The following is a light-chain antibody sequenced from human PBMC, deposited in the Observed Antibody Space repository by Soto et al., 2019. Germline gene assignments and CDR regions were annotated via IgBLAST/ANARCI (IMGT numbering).Light chain of an antibody. CDR2: EVS. CDR1: SSDVGGYNY. V-gene: IGLV2-8*01. Sequence: QSALTQPPSESGSPGQSVTISCTGTSSDVGGYNYVSWYQQHPGKAPKLMIYEVSKRPSGVPDRFSGSKSGNTASLTVSGLQAEDEDDYYCSSYAGSNNLGVFGGGTKLTVL. CDR3: SSYAGSNNLGV. J-gene: IGLJ3*02.